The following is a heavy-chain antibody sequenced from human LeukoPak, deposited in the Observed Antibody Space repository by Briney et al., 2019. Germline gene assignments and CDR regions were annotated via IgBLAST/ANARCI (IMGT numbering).Heavy chain of an antibody. J-gene: IGHJ5*02. V-gene: IGHV3-11*04. CDR2: ISSSGSTI. D-gene: IGHD1-26*01. CDR1: GFTFSDYY. Sequence: GGSLRLSCAASGFTFSDYYMSWIRQAPGKGLEWVSYISSSGSTIYYADSVKGRFTISRDNAKNSLYLQMNSLRAEDTAVYYCARRWHSGSYSNWFDPWGQGTLVTVSS. CDR3: ARRWHSGSYSNWFDP.